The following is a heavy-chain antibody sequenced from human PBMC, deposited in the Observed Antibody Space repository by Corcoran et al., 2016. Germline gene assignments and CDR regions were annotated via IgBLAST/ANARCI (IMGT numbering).Heavy chain of an antibody. CDR1: GFTFNNAW. J-gene: IGHJ4*02. CDR3: TTALLVVSARGGF. Sequence: EVQLVESGGGLVKPGGSLRLSCAASGFTFNNAWMNWVRQAPGKGLAWVGRIKTKTDGGTTDYAAPVKGRFTVSRDDSKNTLYLQMNSLITEDTAVYYCTTALLVVSARGGFWGQGTLVTVSS. V-gene: IGHV3-15*07. D-gene: IGHD2-15*01. CDR2: IKTKTDGGTT.